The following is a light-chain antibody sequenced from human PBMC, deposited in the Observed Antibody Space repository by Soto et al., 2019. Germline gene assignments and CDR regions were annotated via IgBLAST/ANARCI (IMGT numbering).Light chain of an antibody. J-gene: IGLJ1*01. CDR2: DVT. CDR3: SSYTISITPYV. CDR1: SSDVGGYNY. Sequence: SALTQPASVSGSPGQSITISCTGTSSDVGGYNYVSWYQQHPGKVPKLMIYDVTNRASGVSDRFSGSKSGNTASLTISGLQAEDEADYYCSSYTISITPYVFGSGTKLTVL. V-gene: IGLV2-14*01.